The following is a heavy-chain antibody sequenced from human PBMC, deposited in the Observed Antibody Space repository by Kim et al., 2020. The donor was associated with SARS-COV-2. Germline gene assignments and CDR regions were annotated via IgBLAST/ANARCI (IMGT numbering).Heavy chain of an antibody. Sequence: GNTNYNPSLKSRVTISVDTSKNQFSLKLNSVTTADTAVYYCARLAAGYGLDVWGQGPRSPSP. V-gene: IGHV4-59*01. CDR2: GNT. J-gene: IGHJ6*02. CDR3: ARLAAGYGLDV. D-gene: IGHD6-13*01.